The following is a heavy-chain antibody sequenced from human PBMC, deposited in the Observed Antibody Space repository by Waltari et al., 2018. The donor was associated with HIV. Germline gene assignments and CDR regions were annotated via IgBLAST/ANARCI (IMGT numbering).Heavy chain of an antibody. CDR3: ARHEQYYYDSSGYYGWFDP. V-gene: IGHV5-51*01. Sequence: EVQLVQSGAEVKKPGESLKISCKGSGYSFTSYWIGWVRQMPGKGLEWMGTIYPGDSDTRYSPSFQGQVTISADKSISTAYLQWSSLKASDTAMYYCARHEQYYYDSSGYYGWFDPWGQGTLVTVSS. J-gene: IGHJ5*02. CDR2: IYPGDSDT. CDR1: GYSFTSYW. D-gene: IGHD3-22*01.